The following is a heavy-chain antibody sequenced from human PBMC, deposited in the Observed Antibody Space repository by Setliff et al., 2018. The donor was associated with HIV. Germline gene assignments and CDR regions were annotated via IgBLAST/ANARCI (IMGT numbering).Heavy chain of an antibody. CDR3: ARDPPGAVAGFDY. D-gene: IGHD6-19*01. CDR2: IYTDGTT. Sequence: PGESLKISCAASGFTVNSIHMAWVRQAPGKGLEWVSAIYTDGTTYYPDSLKGRFTISRDNSKNTLSLQMNSLRPEDTAVYYCARDPPGAVAGFDYWGQGTLVTVSS. V-gene: IGHV3-66*01. CDR1: GFTVNSIH. J-gene: IGHJ4*02.